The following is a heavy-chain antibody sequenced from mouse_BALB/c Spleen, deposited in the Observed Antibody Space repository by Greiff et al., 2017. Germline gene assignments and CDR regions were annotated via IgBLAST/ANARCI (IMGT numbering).Heavy chain of an antibody. J-gene: IGHJ2*01. CDR3: ARAAYYGNYDY. Sequence: EVKLVESGGGLVQPGGSLKLSCAASGFTFSSYGMSWVRQTPDKRLELVATINSNGGSTYYPDSVTGRFTISRDNAKNTLYLQMSSLKSEDTAMYYCARAAYYGNYDYWGQGTTRTVSS. CDR2: INSNGGST. V-gene: IGHV5-6-3*01. CDR1: GFTFSSYG. D-gene: IGHD2-10*01.